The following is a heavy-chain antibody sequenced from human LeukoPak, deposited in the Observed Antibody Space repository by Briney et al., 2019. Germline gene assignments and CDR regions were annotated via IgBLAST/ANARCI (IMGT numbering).Heavy chain of an antibody. V-gene: IGHV3-73*01. Sequence: GGSLRLSCAASGFTFSGSAMHWVRQASGKGLVCVGRIRSKANSYATAYAPSVKGRFTISRDDSKNTAYLQMNSLKTADTAVYYSTRPSDDYVWGSYRGLDSWGQGTLVTVSS. D-gene: IGHD3-16*02. J-gene: IGHJ4*02. CDR3: TRPSDDYVWGSYRGLDS. CDR2: IRSKANSYAT. CDR1: GFTFSGSA.